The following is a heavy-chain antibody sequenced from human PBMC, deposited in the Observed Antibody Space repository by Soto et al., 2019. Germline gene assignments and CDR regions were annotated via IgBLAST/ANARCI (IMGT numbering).Heavy chain of an antibody. CDR1: GGTFSSYA. D-gene: IGHD3-22*01. Sequence: QVRLVQSGAEVKKPGSSVKVSCKASGGTFSSYAISWVRQAPGQGLEWMGGIIPIFGTANYAQKFQGRVTITADEXTXTAYMELSSLRSEDTAVYYCARDNYYDSSGPGYFQHWGQGTLVTVSS. CDR2: IIPIFGTA. V-gene: IGHV1-69*12. J-gene: IGHJ1*01. CDR3: ARDNYYDSSGPGYFQH.